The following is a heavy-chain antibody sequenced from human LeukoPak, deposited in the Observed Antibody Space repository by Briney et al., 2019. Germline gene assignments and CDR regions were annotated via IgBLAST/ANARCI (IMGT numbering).Heavy chain of an antibody. V-gene: IGHV4-34*01. J-gene: IGHJ3*02. CDR1: GGSFSGYY. CDR2: INHSGST. D-gene: IGHD2-2*01. Sequence: SETLPLTCAVYGGSFSGYYWSWIRQPPGKGLEWIGEINHSGSTNYNPSLKSRVTISVDTSKNQFSLKLSSVTAADTAVYYCARPLNPPFQYCSSTSCYYDAFDIWGQGTMVTVSS. CDR3: ARPLNPPFQYCSSTSCYYDAFDI.